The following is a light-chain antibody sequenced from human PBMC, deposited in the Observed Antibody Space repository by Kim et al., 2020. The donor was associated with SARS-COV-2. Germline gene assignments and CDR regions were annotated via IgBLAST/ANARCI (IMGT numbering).Light chain of an antibody. CDR1: QDITNH. CDR3: LQYYSYSRT. CDR2: KAS. V-gene: IGKV1-5*03. J-gene: IGKJ4*02. Sequence: SALVGDRVTITCRASQDITNHLAWYQKRPGKAPKLLIYKASSLENEVPSRFTGSGSGTEFTLTITSLQPDDFATYYCLQYYSYSRTFGRGTKLEI.